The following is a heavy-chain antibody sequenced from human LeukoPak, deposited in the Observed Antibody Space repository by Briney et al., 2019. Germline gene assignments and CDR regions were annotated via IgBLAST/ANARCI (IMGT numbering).Heavy chain of an antibody. J-gene: IGHJ4*02. CDR2: IYYSGST. V-gene: IGHV4-31*11. Sequence: SETLSLTCAVYGGSFSGYYWSWIRQHPGKGLEWIGYIYYSGSTYYNPSLKSRVTISVDTSKNQFSLKLSSVTAADTAVYYCARVSAGRGPRYYFDYWGQGTLVTVSS. D-gene: IGHD3-10*01. CDR1: GGSFSGYY. CDR3: ARVSAGRGPRYYFDY.